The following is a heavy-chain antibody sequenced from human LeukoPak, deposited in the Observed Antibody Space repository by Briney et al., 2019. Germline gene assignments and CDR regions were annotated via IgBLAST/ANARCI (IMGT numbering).Heavy chain of an antibody. J-gene: IGHJ6*02. D-gene: IGHD1-26*01. CDR1: GYSFTGFY. V-gene: IGHV1-69*13. CDR3: ARGGYSGSYFNTYYYYGMDV. Sequence: SVKVSCKASGYSFTGFYMHWVRQAPGQGLEWMGGIIPIFGTANYAQKFQGRVTITADESTSTAYMELSSLRSEDTAVYYCARGGYSGSYFNTYYYYGMDVWGQGTTVTVSS. CDR2: IIPIFGTA.